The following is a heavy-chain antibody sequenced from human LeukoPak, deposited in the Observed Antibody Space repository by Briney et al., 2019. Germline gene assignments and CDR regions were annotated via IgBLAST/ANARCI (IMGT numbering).Heavy chain of an antibody. V-gene: IGHV1-69*04. Sequence: ASVTVSCTGSGGTFSSYAISWGRQARGQGLEWMGRIIPILGIANYAQKFQGRVTITADKSTSTAYMELSSLRSEDTAVYYCARGGIVVNWFDPWGQGTLVTVSS. CDR1: GGTFSSYA. CDR3: ARGGIVVNWFDP. D-gene: IGHD6-19*01. CDR2: IIPILGIA. J-gene: IGHJ5*02.